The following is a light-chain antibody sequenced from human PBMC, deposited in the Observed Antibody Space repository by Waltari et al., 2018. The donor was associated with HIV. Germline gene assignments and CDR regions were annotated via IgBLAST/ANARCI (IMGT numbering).Light chain of an antibody. CDR2: AAS. CDR1: QDISRS. CDR3: QQADSLPLT. J-gene: IGKJ4*01. Sequence: DIQLTQSPSYVSASVGDTVTVTCRASQDISRSLAWYQQKPGKAPELLIFAASTLQSGVSSRFSGSGSGTSFTITINTLRTEDFATYYCQQADSLPLTFGGGTKVEI. V-gene: IGKV1-12*01.